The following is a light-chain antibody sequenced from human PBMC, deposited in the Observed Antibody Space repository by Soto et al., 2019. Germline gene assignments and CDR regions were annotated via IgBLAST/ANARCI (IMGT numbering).Light chain of an antibody. CDR1: QTISSW. CDR2: GAS. Sequence: IQLTQTPSTLSRSVGESSSRTCRASQTISSWLAWYQQKPGKAPKLLIYGASTLQSGVPSRFRGTGSGTDFTLTISSLKPEDFETYYCLQDNNYPWTFGQGTKVDIK. CDR3: LQDNNYPWT. V-gene: IGKV1-6*01. J-gene: IGKJ1*01.